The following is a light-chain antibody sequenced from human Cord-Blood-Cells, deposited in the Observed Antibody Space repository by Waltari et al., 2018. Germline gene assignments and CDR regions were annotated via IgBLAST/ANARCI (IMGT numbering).Light chain of an antibody. CDR2: EVS. J-gene: IGLJ2*01. V-gene: IGLV2-8*01. CDR3: SSYAGSNKLVV. Sequence: QSALPQPPSASGSPGQSVTISCTGTRSDVGGYNYVSWYQQHPGKAPKLMIYEVSKRPSGVPDRFSGSKSGNTASLTVSGLQAEDEADYYCSSYAGSNKLVVFGGGTKLTVL. CDR1: RSDVGGYNY.